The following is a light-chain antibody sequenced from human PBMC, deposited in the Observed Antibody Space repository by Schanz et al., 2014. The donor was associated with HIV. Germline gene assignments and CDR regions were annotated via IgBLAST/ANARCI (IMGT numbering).Light chain of an antibody. CDR3: SSLSTSGAPV. CDR1: RNDVGTYNL. CDR2: EVT. Sequence: QSVLTQPASVSGSPGQSITISCTGTRNDVGTYNLVSWYQQHPGKAPQLMIYEVTKRPSGVSDRFSGSKSGNTASLTISGLQPEDEADYYCSSLSTSGAPVFGTGTKLTVL. V-gene: IGLV2-14*02. J-gene: IGLJ1*01.